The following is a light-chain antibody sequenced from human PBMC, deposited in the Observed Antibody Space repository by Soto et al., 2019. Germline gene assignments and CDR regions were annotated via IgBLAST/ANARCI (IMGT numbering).Light chain of an antibody. V-gene: IGKV3-20*01. CDR1: QRVSSSY. CDR3: QQYGSSPPKYT. Sequence: IVLTPSPGTPSLSPGGRATLSFRASQRVSSSYLAWYQQKPGQAPRLLIYGASSRATGIPDRFSGSGSGTDFTLTISRLEPEDFAVYYCQQYGSSPPKYTFGQGTKLEIK. J-gene: IGKJ2*01. CDR2: GAS.